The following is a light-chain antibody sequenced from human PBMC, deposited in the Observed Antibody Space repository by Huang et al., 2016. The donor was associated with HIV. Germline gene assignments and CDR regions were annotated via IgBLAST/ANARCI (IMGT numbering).Light chain of an antibody. CDR1: QSVNSK. V-gene: IGKV3-15*01. CDR2: GAS. J-gene: IGKJ2*01. CDR3: QQYSKWPPNT. Sequence: EIVMTQSPATLSLSPGERATLSCRDSQSVNSKLAWYHQKPGQAPRLLIYGASTRAAGVPGRFSGSGSGAEFTLTISSLQSEDFAVYYCQQYSKWPPNTFGQGTKLESK.